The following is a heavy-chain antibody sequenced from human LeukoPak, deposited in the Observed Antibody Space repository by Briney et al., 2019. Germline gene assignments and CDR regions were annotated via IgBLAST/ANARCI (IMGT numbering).Heavy chain of an antibody. J-gene: IGHJ4*02. V-gene: IGHV3-74*01. CDR2: IISDGSST. CDR1: GFTFSNYW. CDR3: ARDGSLPDY. Sequence: GGSLRLSCAASGFTFSNYWMHWVRQTPGKGLVWVSRIISDGSSTSYADSVKGRFTISRDNAKDTLYLQMNSLRAEDTAVYYCARDGSLPDYWGQGTLVTVSS.